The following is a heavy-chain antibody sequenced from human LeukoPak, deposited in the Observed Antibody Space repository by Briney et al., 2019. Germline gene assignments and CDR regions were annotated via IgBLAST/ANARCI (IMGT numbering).Heavy chain of an antibody. Sequence: GASVKVSCMASGYTFTGYYMHWVRQAPGQGLEWMGWINPNSGGTNYARKFQGRVTMTRDTSISTAYMELSRLRSDDTAVYYCARAVPYYDSSGYYLSAYFDYWGQGTLVTVSS. CDR1: GYTFTGYY. D-gene: IGHD3-22*01. V-gene: IGHV1-2*02. CDR3: ARAVPYYDSSGYYLSAYFDY. CDR2: INPNSGGT. J-gene: IGHJ4*02.